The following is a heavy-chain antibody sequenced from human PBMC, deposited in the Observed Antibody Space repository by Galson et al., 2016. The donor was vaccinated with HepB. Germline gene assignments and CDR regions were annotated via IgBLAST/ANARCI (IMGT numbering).Heavy chain of an antibody. D-gene: IGHD2-15*01. J-gene: IGHJ4*02. Sequence: SLRLSCAASGYIFSNYAMTWVRQAPGKGLEWVLIMSDSGESTYYADSVKGRFTITKDNSNNTLYQQMDSLRAEDTAIYYCAKVGIQGAVTPYFDYWGQGTLVSVSS. CDR1: GYIFSNYA. CDR3: AKVGIQGAVTPYFDY. V-gene: IGHV3-23*01. CDR2: MSDSGEST.